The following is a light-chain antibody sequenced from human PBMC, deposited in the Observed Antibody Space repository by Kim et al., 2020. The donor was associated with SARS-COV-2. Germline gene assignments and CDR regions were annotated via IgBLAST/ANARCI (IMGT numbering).Light chain of an antibody. J-gene: IGKJ3*01. CDR3: QQYSTSPFT. CDR1: QSFSSSY. Sequence: SPGERATLSCRASQSFSSSYLAWYQQKPGQAPRVLIYAASRRATGIPDRFSGSGSGTDFTLTISRLEPEDFAVYYCQQYSTSPFTFGPGTKVDIK. CDR2: AAS. V-gene: IGKV3-20*01.